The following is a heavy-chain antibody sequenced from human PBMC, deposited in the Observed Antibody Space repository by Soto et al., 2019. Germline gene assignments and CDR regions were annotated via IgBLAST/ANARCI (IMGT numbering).Heavy chain of an antibody. CDR3: TRGYSGLSIYAFDI. D-gene: IGHD6-13*01. V-gene: IGHV3-72*01. CDR2: ITNKANGYTT. CDR1: GSGFTFSDHY. J-gene: IGHJ3*02. Sequence: GGSLRLSCVDSGSGFTFSDHYMDWVRQAPGRGLDWVGRITNKANGYTTEYAASVNGRFTISRDDSKNSLFLQMNNLKTEDTAVYYCTRGYSGLSIYAFDIWGQEAMVTV.